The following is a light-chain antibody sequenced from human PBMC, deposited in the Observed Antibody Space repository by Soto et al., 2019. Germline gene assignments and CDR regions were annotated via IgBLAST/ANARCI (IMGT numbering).Light chain of an antibody. CDR2: AAS. CDR1: QSISSY. Sequence: MTQSPATLSVSPGXXXXXXCRXSQSISSYLNWYQQKPGKAPKLLIYAASSLQSGVPSRFSGSGSGTDFTLTISSLQPEDFATYYCQQSYSTPLTFGGGTKVDIK. V-gene: IGKV1-39*01. J-gene: IGKJ4*01. CDR3: QQSYSTPLT.